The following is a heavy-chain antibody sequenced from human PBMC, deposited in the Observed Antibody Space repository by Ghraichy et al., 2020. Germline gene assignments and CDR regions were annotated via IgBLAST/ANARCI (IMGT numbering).Heavy chain of an antibody. Sequence: ETLSLTCAASGFTFSSYWMSWVRQAPGKGLEWVANIKQDGSEKYYVDSVKGRFTISRDNAKNSLYLQMNSLRAEDTAVYYCARDLSSSSENYYYYYYGMDVWGKGTTVTVSS. CDR1: GFTFSSYW. J-gene: IGHJ6*04. CDR3: ARDLSSSSENYYYYYYGMDV. D-gene: IGHD6-6*01. V-gene: IGHV3-7*01. CDR2: IKQDGSEK.